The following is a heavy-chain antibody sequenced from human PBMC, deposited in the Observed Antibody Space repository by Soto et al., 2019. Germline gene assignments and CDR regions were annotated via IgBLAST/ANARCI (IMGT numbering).Heavy chain of an antibody. V-gene: IGHV3-48*03. CDR1: GFTFSSYE. CDR2: ISSSGSTI. D-gene: IGHD3-3*01. Sequence: EVQLVESGGGLVQPGGSLRLSCAASGFTFSSYEMNWVRQAPGKGLEWVSYISSSGSTIYYADSVKGRFTISRDNAKNSLYLHMNSLRAEDTDVYYCARGPDYDFWSGYSTNWCDPWGQGTLVTVSS. J-gene: IGHJ5*02. CDR3: ARGPDYDFWSGYSTNWCDP.